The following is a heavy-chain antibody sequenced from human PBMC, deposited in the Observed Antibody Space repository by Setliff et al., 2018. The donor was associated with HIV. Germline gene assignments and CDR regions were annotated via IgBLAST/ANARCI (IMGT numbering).Heavy chain of an antibody. D-gene: IGHD1-26*01. Sequence: PGGSLRLSCAASGFTFSSYNMNWVRQAPGKGLEWVSSISSTGTYIYYADSMKGRFTISRDNAKNSLYLQMNSLTADDTAVYYCARDSGTTMGASGPGYWGQGTLVTVSS. CDR3: ARDSGTTMGASGPGY. CDR1: GFTFSSYN. V-gene: IGHV3-21*01. J-gene: IGHJ4*02. CDR2: ISSTGTYI.